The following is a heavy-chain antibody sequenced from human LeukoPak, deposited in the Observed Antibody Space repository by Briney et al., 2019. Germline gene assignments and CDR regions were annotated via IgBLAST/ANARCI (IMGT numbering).Heavy chain of an antibody. Sequence: ASVKVSCKASGYTFTSYDINWVRQATGQGLGWMGWMNPNSGNTGYAQKFQGRVTMTRNTSISTAYMELSSLRSEDTAVYYCARALVVAATLNWFDPWGQGTLVTVSS. CDR2: MNPNSGNT. D-gene: IGHD2-15*01. V-gene: IGHV1-8*01. CDR3: ARALVVAATLNWFDP. CDR1: GYTFTSYD. J-gene: IGHJ5*02.